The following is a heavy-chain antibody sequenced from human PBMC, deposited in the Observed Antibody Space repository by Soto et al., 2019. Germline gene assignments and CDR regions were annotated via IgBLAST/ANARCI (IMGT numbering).Heavy chain of an antibody. CDR1: GFTFSSYA. V-gene: IGHV3-30-3*01. D-gene: IGHD3-10*01. CDR2: ISYDGSNK. J-gene: IGHJ5*02. CDR3: ARGTRGVIGNWFDP. Sequence: GGSLRLSCAASGFTFSSYAMHWVRQAPGKGLEWVAVISYDGSNKYYADSVKGRFTISRDNSKNTLYLQMNSLRAEDTAVYYCARGTRGVIGNWFDPWGQGTLVTVSS.